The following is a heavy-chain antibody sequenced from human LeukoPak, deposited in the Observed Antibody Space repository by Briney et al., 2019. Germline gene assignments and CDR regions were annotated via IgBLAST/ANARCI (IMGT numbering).Heavy chain of an antibody. CDR2: ISSTSAYI. Sequence: GGSLRLSCAASGFALNSYTLSWVRQAPGKGLEWVSSISSTSAYIHYADSVKGRFTISRDNTDNVVYLQMNGLRAEDTAAYYCARVAVAGPTGWFDPWGQGTLVTVSS. J-gene: IGHJ5*02. CDR3: ARVAVAGPTGWFDP. D-gene: IGHD6-19*01. V-gene: IGHV3-21*01. CDR1: GFALNSYT.